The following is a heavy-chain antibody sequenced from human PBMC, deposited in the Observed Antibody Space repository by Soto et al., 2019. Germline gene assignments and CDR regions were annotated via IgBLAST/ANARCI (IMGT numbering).Heavy chain of an antibody. J-gene: IGHJ4*02. CDR3: ARDRDSSGYYSGLDY. Sequence: SETLSLTCTVSGGSVSSDNYYWNWIRQTPGEGLEWIGYIDYSGSTDYNPSLKSRVTISMDTSKNQFSLKLSSVTAADTAVYYCARDRDSSGYYSGLDYWGQGILVTVSS. V-gene: IGHV4-61*01. CDR2: IDYSGST. D-gene: IGHD3-22*01. CDR1: GGSVSSDNYY.